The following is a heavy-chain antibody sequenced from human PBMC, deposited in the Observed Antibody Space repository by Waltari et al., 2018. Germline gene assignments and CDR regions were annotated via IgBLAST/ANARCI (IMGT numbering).Heavy chain of an antibody. CDR1: GFTFSRFP. CDR3: AREPSPDSSGYFYYYMDV. V-gene: IGHV3-74*01. J-gene: IGHJ6*03. D-gene: IGHD3-22*01. Sequence: EVQLVESGGGLVQPGGSLRLSCATSGFTFSRFPMPCVRQAPGKGLVWVSRINSDGSGTIYADSVKGRFTISRDNAKNTLYLQLNSLRVEDTAVYYCAREPSPDSSGYFYYYMDVWGKGTTVTVSS. CDR2: INSDGSGT.